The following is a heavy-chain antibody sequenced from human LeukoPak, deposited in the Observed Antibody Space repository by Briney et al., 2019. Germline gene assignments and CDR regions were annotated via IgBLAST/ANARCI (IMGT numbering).Heavy chain of an antibody. D-gene: IGHD5-24*01. Sequence: SVKVSCKASGGTFSSYAISWVRQAPGQGLEWMGGIIPIFGTANYAQKFQGRVTITADESTSTAYMELSSLRSEDTAVYYCARERLEMAQNDYFDYWGQGTLVTVSS. J-gene: IGHJ4*02. CDR3: ARERLEMAQNDYFDY. CDR1: GGTFSSYA. V-gene: IGHV1-69*01. CDR2: IIPIFGTA.